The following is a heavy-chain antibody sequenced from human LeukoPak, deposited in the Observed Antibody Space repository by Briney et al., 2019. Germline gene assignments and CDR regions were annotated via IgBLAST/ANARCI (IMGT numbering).Heavy chain of an antibody. D-gene: IGHD3-22*01. CDR1: GYTFTSHG. Sequence: GASVKVFCKASGYTFTSHGISWVRQASGQGLEWMGWISAYNCNTNYAQKLQGRVTMTTDTSTSTAYMELRSLRSDDTAVYYCARDNYYDSSGDNNRFDPWGQGTLVTVSS. V-gene: IGHV1-18*01. CDR2: ISAYNCNT. CDR3: ARDNYYDSSGDNNRFDP. J-gene: IGHJ5*02.